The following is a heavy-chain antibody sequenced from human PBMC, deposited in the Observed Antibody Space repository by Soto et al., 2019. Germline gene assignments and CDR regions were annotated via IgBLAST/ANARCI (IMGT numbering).Heavy chain of an antibody. J-gene: IGHJ4*02. D-gene: IGHD3-22*01. CDR2: IYYSGST. V-gene: IGHV4-59*01. CDR3: ARDRRYYYDRSGYYSVSDY. Sequence: PSETLSLTCTVSGGSISSYYWSWIRQPPGKGLEWIGYIYYSGSTNYNPSLKSRVTISVDTSKNQFSLKLSSVTAANTAAYYCARDRRYYYDRSGYYSVSDYGGQGTLDTVST. CDR1: GGSISSYY.